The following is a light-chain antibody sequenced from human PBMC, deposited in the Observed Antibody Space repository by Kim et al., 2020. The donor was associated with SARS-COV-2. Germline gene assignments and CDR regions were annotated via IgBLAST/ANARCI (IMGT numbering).Light chain of an antibody. CDR1: QVINNY. CDR3: QQYNVHPRT. J-gene: IGKJ1*01. CDR2: AAS. Sequence: SSVAYTVTITYRSSQVINNYLAWYQQSPGKAPTLLIYAASSLESSVPSSFSGSRSGTEFALTFGSLQPVDFATYSCQQYNVHPRTFGQGTQVDIK. V-gene: IGKV1-9*01.